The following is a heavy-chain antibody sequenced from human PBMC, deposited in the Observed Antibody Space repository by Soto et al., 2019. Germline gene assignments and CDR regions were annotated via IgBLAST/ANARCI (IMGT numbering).Heavy chain of an antibody. Sequence: QVQLVQSGAEVKKPGSSVKVSCKASGGTFSSYSINWVRQAPGQGLEWMGEIIPIFGTANYAQKFQGRVTITAYESTSTAYMELSSLRSEGTAVYYCARDGGRRSGGIDCWGQGTVVTVSS. D-gene: IGHD1-26*01. CDR2: IIPIFGTA. V-gene: IGHV1-69*01. J-gene: IGHJ4*02. CDR1: GGTFSSYS. CDR3: ARDGGRRSGGIDC.